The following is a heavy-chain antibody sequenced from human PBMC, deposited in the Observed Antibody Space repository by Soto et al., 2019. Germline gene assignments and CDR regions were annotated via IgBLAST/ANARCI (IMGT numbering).Heavy chain of an antibody. Sequence: SETLSLTCTVSGGSISSGGYYWSWIRQHPGKGLEWIGYIYYSGSTYYNPSLKSRVTISVDTSKNQFSLKLSSVTAADTAVYYCARGTSIAEDAFDIWGQGTMVTVSS. CDR3: ARGTSIAEDAFDI. CDR1: GGSISSGGYY. D-gene: IGHD6-13*01. V-gene: IGHV4-31*03. J-gene: IGHJ3*02. CDR2: IYYSGST.